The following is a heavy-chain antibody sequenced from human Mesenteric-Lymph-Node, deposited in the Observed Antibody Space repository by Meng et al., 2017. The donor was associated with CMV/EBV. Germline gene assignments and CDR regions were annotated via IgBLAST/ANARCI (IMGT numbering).Heavy chain of an antibody. V-gene: IGHV3-66*02. J-gene: IGHJ6*02. Sequence: GESLKISCAASGFSFSTYTMNWVRQAPGKGLEWVSVIYSGGSTYYADSVKGRFTISRDNSKNTLYLQMNSLRAEDTAVYYCARDKGTERYDFWSGSYYYYGMDVWGQGTTVTVSS. D-gene: IGHD3-3*01. CDR1: GFSFSTYT. CDR2: IYSGGST. CDR3: ARDKGTERYDFWSGSYYYYGMDV.